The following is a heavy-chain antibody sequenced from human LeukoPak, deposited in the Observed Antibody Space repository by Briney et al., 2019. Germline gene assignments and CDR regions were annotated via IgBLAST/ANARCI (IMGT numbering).Heavy chain of an antibody. CDR1: GFTFSSYW. CDR3: ARGGDYGDYDFFDY. CDR2: IKQDGSEK. Sequence: GGSLRLSCAASGFTFSSYWLSWVRQAPGKGLEWVANIKQDGSEKYYVDSVKGRFTISRDNAKNSLYLQMNSLRAEDTAVYYRARGGDYGDYDFFDYWGQGTLVTVSS. D-gene: IGHD4-17*01. J-gene: IGHJ4*02. V-gene: IGHV3-7*01.